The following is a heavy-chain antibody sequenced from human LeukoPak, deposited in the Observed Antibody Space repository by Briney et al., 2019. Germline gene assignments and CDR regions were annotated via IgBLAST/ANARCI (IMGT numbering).Heavy chain of an antibody. Sequence: GESLKISCKGSGYSFTSYWIGWVRQMPGKGLEWMGIIYPGDSDTRYSPSFQGQVTISADKSISTAYLQWSSLKASDTAMYYCARQSSFGEFLEYYFDYWGQGTLVTVSS. CDR1: GYSFTSYW. D-gene: IGHD3-10*01. CDR3: ARQSSFGEFLEYYFDY. CDR2: IYPGDSDT. J-gene: IGHJ4*02. V-gene: IGHV5-51*01.